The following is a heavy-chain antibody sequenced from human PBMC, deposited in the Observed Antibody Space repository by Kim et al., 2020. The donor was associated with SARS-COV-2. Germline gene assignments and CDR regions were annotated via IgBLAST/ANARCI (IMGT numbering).Heavy chain of an antibody. Sequence: ASVKVSCKASGYTFTSYGISWVRQAPGQGLEWLGWISAYNGDTDYAQKLQGRVTMTTDTSTSTAYMELRSLRSDDTAVYYCARDLLGTTVDYWGQGTLVTVSS. CDR3: ARDLLGTTVDY. D-gene: IGHD1-7*01. V-gene: IGHV1-18*01. J-gene: IGHJ4*02. CDR1: GYTFTSYG. CDR2: ISAYNGDT.